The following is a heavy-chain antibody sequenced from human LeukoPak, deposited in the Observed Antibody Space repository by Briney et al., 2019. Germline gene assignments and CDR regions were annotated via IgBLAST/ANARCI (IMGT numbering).Heavy chain of an antibody. J-gene: IGHJ4*02. V-gene: IGHV3-7*01. CDR2: INQDGSEK. CDR3: ARDDYCSGGHCYHY. CDR1: GFSFSSYW. D-gene: IGHD2-15*01. Sequence: GGSLRLSCAASGFSFSSYWMSWVRQPPGKGLEWVADINQDGSEKYHVDSVKGRFTISRDNAKSSLYLQMNSLRVEDTAVYYCARDDYCSGGHCYHYWGQGTLVTVSS.